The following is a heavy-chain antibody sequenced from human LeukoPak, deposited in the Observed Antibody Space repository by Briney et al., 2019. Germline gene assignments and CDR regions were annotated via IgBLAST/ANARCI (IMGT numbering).Heavy chain of an antibody. J-gene: IGHJ4*02. V-gene: IGHV3-7*03. Sequence: GGSLRLSCAASGFTFSSYWMSWVRQAPGKGLEWVANIKQDGSEKYYVDSVKGRFTISTDNAKNSLYLQMNSPRAEDTAAYYCAKDGNWARFENWGQGTLVTVSS. CDR3: AKDGNWARFEN. CDR1: GFTFSSYW. D-gene: IGHD7-27*01. CDR2: IKQDGSEK.